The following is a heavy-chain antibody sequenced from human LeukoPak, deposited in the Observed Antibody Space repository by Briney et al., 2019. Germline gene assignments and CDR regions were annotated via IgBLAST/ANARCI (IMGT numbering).Heavy chain of an antibody. CDR3: ARVGSFVFGYSYGSSAFDI. D-gene: IGHD5-18*01. V-gene: IGHV1-69*05. J-gene: IGHJ3*02. Sequence: ASVKVSCKASGGTFSSYAISWVRQAPGQGLEWMGGINPIFGTANYAQKFQGRVTITTDESTSTAYMELSSLRSEDTAVYYCARVGSFVFGYSYGSSAFDIWGQGTMVTVSS. CDR2: INPIFGTA. CDR1: GGTFSSYA.